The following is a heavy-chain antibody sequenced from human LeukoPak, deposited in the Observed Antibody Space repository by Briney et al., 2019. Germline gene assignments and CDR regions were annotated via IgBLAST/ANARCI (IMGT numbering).Heavy chain of an antibody. CDR1: GFTFSSYG. J-gene: IGHJ6*03. CDR3: AKELYDSSGYYDYYYYYMDV. CDR2: IRYDGSNK. Sequence: GGSLRLSCVASGFTFSSYGMHWVRQAPGKGLEWVAFIRYDGSNKYYADSVKGRFTISRDNSKNTLYLQMNSLRAEDTAVYYCAKELYDSSGYYDYYYYYMDVWGKGTTVAVSS. D-gene: IGHD3-22*01. V-gene: IGHV3-30*02.